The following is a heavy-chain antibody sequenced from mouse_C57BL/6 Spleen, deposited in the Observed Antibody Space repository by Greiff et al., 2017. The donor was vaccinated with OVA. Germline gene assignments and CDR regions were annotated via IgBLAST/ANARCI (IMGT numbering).Heavy chain of an antibody. CDR3: APHYYGSSYDYFDY. J-gene: IGHJ2*01. CDR2: IHPNSGST. D-gene: IGHD1-1*01. CDR1: GYTFTSYW. Sequence: QVQLKQPGAELVKPGASVKLSCKASGYTFTSYWMHWVKQRPGQGLEWIGMIHPNSGSTNYNEKFKSKATLTVDKSSSTAYMQLSSLTSEDSAVYYCAPHYYGSSYDYFDYWGQGTTLTVSS. V-gene: IGHV1-64*01.